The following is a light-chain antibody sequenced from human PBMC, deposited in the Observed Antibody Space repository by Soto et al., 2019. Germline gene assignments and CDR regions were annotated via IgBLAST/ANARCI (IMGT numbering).Light chain of an antibody. CDR3: FSYAGNSVDV. V-gene: IGLV2-23*01. CDR2: EGT. Sequence: QSALTQPASVSGSPGQSITISCTGTSSDVGSYNLVSWFQQLPGKVPKLIIYEGTKRPSGVSDRFSGSKSGYTASLTISGLQAEDAADYYCFSYAGNSVDVFGTGTKVTVL. J-gene: IGLJ1*01. CDR1: SSDVGSYNL.